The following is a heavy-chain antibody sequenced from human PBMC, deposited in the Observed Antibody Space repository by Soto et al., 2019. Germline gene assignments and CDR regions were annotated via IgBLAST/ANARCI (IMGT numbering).Heavy chain of an antibody. CDR3: ARRYYYGSGSYRGARNTYGMDV. D-gene: IGHD3-10*01. CDR1: GGSLSGYY. V-gene: IGHV4-34*01. J-gene: IGHJ6*02. Sequence: SETLSLTCAVYGGSLSGYYWSWTRQPPGKGLEWIGEINHSGSTNYNPSLMSRVTISVDTSKNQFSLKLSSVTAADTAVYYCARRYYYGSGSYRGARNTYGMDVWGQGTTVTVSS. CDR2: INHSGST.